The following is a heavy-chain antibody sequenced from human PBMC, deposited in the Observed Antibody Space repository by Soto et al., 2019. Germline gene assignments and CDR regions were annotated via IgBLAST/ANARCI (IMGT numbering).Heavy chain of an antibody. CDR3: ARGGYYGSGRLDYYYGMDV. CDR2: IIPIFGTA. CDR1: GGTFSSYA. V-gene: IGHV1-69*13. J-gene: IGHJ6*02. Sequence: ASVKVSCKASGGTFSSYAISWVRQAPGQGLEWMGGIIPIFGTANYAQKFQGRVTITADESTSTAYMELSSLRSEDTAVYYCARGGYYGSGRLDYYYGMDVWGQGTTVTVS. D-gene: IGHD3-10*01.